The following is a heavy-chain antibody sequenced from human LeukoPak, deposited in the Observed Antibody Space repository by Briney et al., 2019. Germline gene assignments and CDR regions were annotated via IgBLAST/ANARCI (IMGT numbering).Heavy chain of an antibody. V-gene: IGHV1-8*03. CDR3: ARSPQLLWFGEFPYDY. D-gene: IGHD3-10*01. J-gene: IGHJ4*02. Sequence: ASVKVSCKASGYTFTSYDINWVRQATEQGLEWMGWMNPNSGNTGYAQKFQGRVTITRNTSISTAYMELSSLRSEDTAVYYCARSPQLLWFGEFPYDYWGQGTLVTVSS. CDR2: MNPNSGNT. CDR1: GYTFTSYD.